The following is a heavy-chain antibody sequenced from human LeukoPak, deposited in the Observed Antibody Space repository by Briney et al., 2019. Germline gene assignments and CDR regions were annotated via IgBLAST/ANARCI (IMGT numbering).Heavy chain of an antibody. CDR2: IRYDGSNK. D-gene: IGHD4-23*01. CDR1: GFTFSGFG. V-gene: IGHV3-30*02. Sequence: PGGSLRLSCVVSGFTFSGFGMHWVRQAPGKGLEWVAFIRYDGSNKYYADSVKGRFTISRDNSKNTPYLQMNSLRAEDTAVYYCAKDLYGGESLHYWGQGTLVTVSS. J-gene: IGHJ4*02. CDR3: AKDLYGGESLHY.